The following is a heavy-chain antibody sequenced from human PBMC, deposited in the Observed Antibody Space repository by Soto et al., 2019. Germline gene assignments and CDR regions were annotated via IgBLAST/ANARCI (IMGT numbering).Heavy chain of an antibody. CDR1: GFTFSSYG. Sequence: QAGGSLRLSCAASGFTFSSYGMHWVRQAPGKGLEWVAVISYDGSNKYYADSVKGRFTISRDNSKNTLYLQMNSLRAEDTAVYYCAKDARPWLSPGHGMDVWGQGTTVTAP. CDR3: AKDARPWLSPGHGMDV. V-gene: IGHV3-30*18. D-gene: IGHD6-19*01. J-gene: IGHJ6*02. CDR2: ISYDGSNK.